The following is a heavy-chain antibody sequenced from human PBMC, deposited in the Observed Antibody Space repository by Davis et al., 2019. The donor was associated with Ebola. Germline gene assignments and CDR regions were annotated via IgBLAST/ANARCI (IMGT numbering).Heavy chain of an antibody. CDR2: ISDSGGST. D-gene: IGHD2-15*01. Sequence: LSLTCAASGFTFSSYAMSWVRQAPGKGLEWVSAISDSGGSTYYADSVKGRFTISRDNSKNTVYLQMNTLRAEDTAVYYCAKRGSASYYYMDVWGRGTTVTVSS. CDR3: AKRGSASYYYMDV. V-gene: IGHV3-23*01. J-gene: IGHJ6*03. CDR1: GFTFSSYA.